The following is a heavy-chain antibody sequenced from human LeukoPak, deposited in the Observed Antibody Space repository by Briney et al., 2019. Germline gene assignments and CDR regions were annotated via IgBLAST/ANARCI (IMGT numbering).Heavy chain of an antibody. J-gene: IGHJ5*02. CDR2: INPSGGST. CDR1: GYTFTSYY. V-gene: IGHV1-46*01. D-gene: IGHD2-15*01. CDR3: AREGGDIVVVVAATSHNWFDP. Sequence: ASVKVSCKASGYTFTSYYMHWVRQAPGQGLEWVGIINPSGGSTSYAQKFQGRVTMTRDTSTSTVYMELSSLRSEDTAVYYCAREGGDIVVVVAATSHNWFDPWGQGTLVTVSS.